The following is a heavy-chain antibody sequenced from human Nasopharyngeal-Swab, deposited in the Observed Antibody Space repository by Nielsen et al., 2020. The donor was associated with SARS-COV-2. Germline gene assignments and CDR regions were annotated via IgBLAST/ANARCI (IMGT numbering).Heavy chain of an antibody. CDR2: ISRGGDTT. V-gene: IGHV3-48*03. Sequence: GGPLRLSCAASGFTISTYGFNWVRQAPGKGLEWVSSISRGGDTTYYADSVRGRFTVSRDNAKESVHLQINSLRAEDTGVYHCGRARYYGSGKYKGMDVWGQGTTVTVSS. CDR3: GRARYYGSGKYKGMDV. J-gene: IGHJ6*02. CDR1: GFTISTYG. D-gene: IGHD3-10*01.